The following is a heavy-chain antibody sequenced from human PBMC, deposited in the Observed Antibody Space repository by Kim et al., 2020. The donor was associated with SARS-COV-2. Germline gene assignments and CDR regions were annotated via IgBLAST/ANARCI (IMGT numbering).Heavy chain of an antibody. CDR3: ARSSRPRVNTAGTGDAFDI. Sequence: ASVKVSCKASGYTFTSYYMHWVRQAPGQGLEWMGIINPSGGSTSYAQKFQGRVTMTRDTSTSTVYMELSSLRSEDTAVYYCARSSRPRVNTAGTGDAFDIWGQGTMVTVSS. CDR2: INPSGGST. D-gene: IGHD6-13*01. CDR1: GYTFTSYY. J-gene: IGHJ3*02. V-gene: IGHV1-46*01.